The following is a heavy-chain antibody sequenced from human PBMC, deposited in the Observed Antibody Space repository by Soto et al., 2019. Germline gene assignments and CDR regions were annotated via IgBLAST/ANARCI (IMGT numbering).Heavy chain of an antibody. CDR1: GGTFSSYT. Sequence: QVQLVQSGAEVKKPGSSVKVSCKASGGTFSSYTISWVRQARGQGLEWMGRIIPILGIANYAQKFQGRVTITADKSTSTAYMELSSLRSEDTAVYYCAIRLDSSSDYWGQGTLVTVSS. D-gene: IGHD6-6*01. V-gene: IGHV1-69*02. CDR3: AIRLDSSSDY. CDR2: IIPILGIA. J-gene: IGHJ4*02.